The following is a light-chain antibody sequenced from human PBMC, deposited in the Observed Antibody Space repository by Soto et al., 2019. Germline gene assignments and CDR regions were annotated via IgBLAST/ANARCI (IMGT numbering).Light chain of an antibody. Sequence: DIVLTQSPATLSLPPGERATLSCRASQSVSSYLAWYQQKPGQGPRLLIYDASNRATGIPARFTGSGSGTDFTLTITSLQSEDFAVYYCQQYNNWPPITFGQGTRLEIK. CDR3: QQYNNWPPIT. CDR2: DAS. J-gene: IGKJ5*01. V-gene: IGKV3-11*01. CDR1: QSVSSY.